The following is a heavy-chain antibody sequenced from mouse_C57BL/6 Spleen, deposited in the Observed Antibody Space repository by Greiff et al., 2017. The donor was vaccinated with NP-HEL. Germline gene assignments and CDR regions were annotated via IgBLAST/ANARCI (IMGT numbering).Heavy chain of an antibody. Sequence: QVQLKESGPELVKPGASVKISCKASGYAFSSSWMNWVKQRPGKGLEWIGRIYPGDGDTNYNGKFKGKATLTADKSSSTAYMQLSSLTSEDSAVYFCADGSSFYYFDYWGQGTTLTVSS. V-gene: IGHV1-82*01. J-gene: IGHJ2*01. D-gene: IGHD1-1*01. CDR3: ADGSSFYYFDY. CDR1: GYAFSSSW. CDR2: IYPGDGDT.